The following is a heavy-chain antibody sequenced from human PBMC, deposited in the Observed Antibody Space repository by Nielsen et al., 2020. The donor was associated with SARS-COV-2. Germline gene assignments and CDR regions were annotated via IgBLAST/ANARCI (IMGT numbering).Heavy chain of an antibody. Sequence: GGSLRLSCAASGFTFSSYAMSWVRQAPGKGLEWVSAISGSGGSTYYADSVKGRFTISRDNSKNTLYLQMNSLRAEDTAVYYCARDSTYYYDSSGYYLKQSHDAFDIWGQGTMVTVSS. J-gene: IGHJ3*02. CDR3: ARDSTYYYDSSGYYLKQSHDAFDI. CDR1: GFTFSSYA. V-gene: IGHV3-23*01. D-gene: IGHD3-22*01. CDR2: ISGSGGST.